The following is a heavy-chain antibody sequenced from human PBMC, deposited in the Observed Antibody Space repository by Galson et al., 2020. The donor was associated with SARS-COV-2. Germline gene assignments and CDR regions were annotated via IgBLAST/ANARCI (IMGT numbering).Heavy chain of an antibody. Sequence: GESLKISCTASGFSVSTYAIHWVRQAPGKGLEWVAVMSYEVNDDHYADSVKGRFTISRDGSKNSLYLQMNSLKADDTAVYYCARDGLPFDLWGQGTLVTVSS. D-gene: IGHD2-21*02. CDR3: ARDGLPFDL. J-gene: IGHJ4*02. V-gene: IGHV3-30*04. CDR2: MSYEVNDD. CDR1: GFSVSTYA.